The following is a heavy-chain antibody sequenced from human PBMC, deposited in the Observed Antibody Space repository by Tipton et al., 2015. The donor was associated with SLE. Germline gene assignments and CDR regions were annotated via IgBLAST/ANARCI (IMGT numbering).Heavy chain of an antibody. CDR3: ARLGRTVTTIDS. Sequence: TLSLTCTVSGGSITGYYWTWIRQPPGKGLESIGYIYHSGSAHYNPSLKSRLTISIGTSKNQFSLKLNSVTAADTAIHYCARLGRTVTTIDSWGQGTLVTVSS. V-gene: IGHV4-59*08. CDR2: IYHSGSA. CDR1: GGSITGYY. J-gene: IGHJ4*02. D-gene: IGHD4-17*01.